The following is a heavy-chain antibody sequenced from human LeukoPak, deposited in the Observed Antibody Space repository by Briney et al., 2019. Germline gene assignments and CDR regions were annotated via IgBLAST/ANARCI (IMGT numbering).Heavy chain of an antibody. CDR1: GGSISSGGYY. D-gene: IGHD4-17*01. J-gene: IGHJ4*02. Sequence: SETLSLTCTVSGGSISSGGYYWSWIRQHPGKGLEWIGEIYHSGSTNFNPSLKSRVTISVDKSKNQFSLKLSSVTAADTAVYYCARAPVDYGDLYYFDYWGQGTLVTVSS. V-gene: IGHV4-31*03. CDR2: IYHSGST. CDR3: ARAPVDYGDLYYFDY.